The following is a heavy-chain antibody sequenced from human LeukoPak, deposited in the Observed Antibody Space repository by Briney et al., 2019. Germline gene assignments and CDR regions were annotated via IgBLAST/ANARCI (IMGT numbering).Heavy chain of an antibody. CDR3: ARVVTGRDDFWSGYYPRQPGVQQPQYYFDY. J-gene: IGHJ4*02. CDR2: INHSGST. V-gene: IGHV4-34*01. Sequence: SETLSLTCAVYGGSFSGYYWSWIRQPPGKGLEWIGEINHSGSTNYNPSLKSRVTISVDTSKNQFSLKLSSVTAADTAVYYCARVVTGRDDFWSGYYPRQPGVQQPQYYFDYWGQGTLVTVSS. D-gene: IGHD3-3*01. CDR1: GGSFSGYY.